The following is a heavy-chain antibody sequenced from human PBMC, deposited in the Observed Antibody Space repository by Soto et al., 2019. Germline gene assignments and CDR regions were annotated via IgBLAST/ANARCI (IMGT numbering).Heavy chain of an antibody. CDR2: ISGSGGRT. CDR3: ARDAAGYSSGSEIDY. Sequence: EVQLLESGGGSVQPGGSLRLSCAASGFTFSTYAMSWVRQAPGKGLEWVSVISGSGGRTYYADSVKGRFTISRDNSKNSLYLQINSLKVEDTAVYYCARDAAGYSSGSEIDYWGQGTLVTVSS. V-gene: IGHV3-23*01. D-gene: IGHD6-19*01. J-gene: IGHJ4*02. CDR1: GFTFSTYA.